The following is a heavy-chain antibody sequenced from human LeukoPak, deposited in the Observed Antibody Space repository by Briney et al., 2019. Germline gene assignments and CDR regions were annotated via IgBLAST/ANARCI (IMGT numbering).Heavy chain of an antibody. CDR1: GFTFSSYG. Sequence: GGSLRLSCAASGFTFSSYGMHWVRQAPGKGLEWVAVISYDGSNKYYADSVKGRFTISRDNSKNTLYLQMNSLRAEDTAVYYCAKDLLSNYDILTGYPGIGYWGQGTLVTVSS. CDR2: ISYDGSNK. CDR3: AKDLLSNYDILTGYPGIGY. D-gene: IGHD3-9*01. J-gene: IGHJ4*02. V-gene: IGHV3-30*18.